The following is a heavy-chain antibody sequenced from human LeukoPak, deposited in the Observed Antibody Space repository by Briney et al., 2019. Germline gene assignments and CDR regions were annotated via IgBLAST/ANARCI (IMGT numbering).Heavy chain of an antibody. CDR3: ARRLAY. CDR2: ISDSGSTV. V-gene: IGHV3-48*01. Sequence: GGSLRLSCAASGFTFSNSGMNWVRQAPGKGLEWVSYISDSGSTVYYADSVKGRFTVSRDNAKSSLFLRMNSLRAEDTAVYYCARRLAYWGQGTLVTVSS. CDR1: GFTFSNSG. J-gene: IGHJ4*02.